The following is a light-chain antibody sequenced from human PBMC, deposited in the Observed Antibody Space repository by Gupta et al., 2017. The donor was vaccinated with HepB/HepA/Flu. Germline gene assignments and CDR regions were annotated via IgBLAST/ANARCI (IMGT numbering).Light chain of an antibody. J-gene: IGLJ3*02. CDR3: VLYMGRGRGV. V-gene: IGLV8-61*01. CDR2: STN. Sequence: QPVMTQAPSLSVSPGGTVTLTCGLSSGSVSTDHYPSWYQQTPGQAPRTLIYSTNIRSAGVPDRFSGSIRGNKAALTITEAEADDEADYYWVLYMGRGRGVFGEGTKLTVL. CDR1: SGSVSTDHY.